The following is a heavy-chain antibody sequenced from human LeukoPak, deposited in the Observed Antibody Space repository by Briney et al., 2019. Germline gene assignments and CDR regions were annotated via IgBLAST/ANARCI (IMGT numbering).Heavy chain of an antibody. CDR2: IYYSGST. V-gene: IGHV4-61*08. Sequence: TSETLSLTCTVSGGSISSNDYYWSWIRQPPGKGLEWIGYIYYSGSTNYNPSLKSRVTISVDTSKNQFSLKLSSVTAADTAVYYCARATWLPVGLYYYDSSGYYYYFDSWGQGTLVTVSS. D-gene: IGHD3-22*01. CDR3: ARATWLPVGLYYYDSSGYYYYFDS. CDR1: GGSISSNDYY. J-gene: IGHJ4*02.